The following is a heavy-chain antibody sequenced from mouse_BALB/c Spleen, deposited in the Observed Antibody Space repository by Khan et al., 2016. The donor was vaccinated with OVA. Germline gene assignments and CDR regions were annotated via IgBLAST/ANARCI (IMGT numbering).Heavy chain of an antibody. CDR3: ASGRLLVRYPDYFDY. CDR1: GYSITSDYA. J-gene: IGHJ2*01. Sequence: EVELVESGPGLLKPSQSLSLTCTVTGYSITSDYAWNWIRQFPGNKLEWVDFIRYSGNTTYNPTLKNRTSFTRDTSTNPVFLQLNSVTTEDSATYYCASGRLLVRYPDYFDYWGQGTTLTVSA. D-gene: IGHD1-1*01. CDR2: IRYSGNT. V-gene: IGHV3-2*02.